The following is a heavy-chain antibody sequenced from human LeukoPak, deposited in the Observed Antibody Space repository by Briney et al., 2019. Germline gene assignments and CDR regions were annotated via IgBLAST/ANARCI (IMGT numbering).Heavy chain of an antibody. CDR2: ISTDAGET. J-gene: IGHJ4*02. Sequence: GGSLRLSCAASGFTFSNSGMSWVRQAPGKGLEWVSAISTDAGETHYADSVKGRSTISRDNSKNTVSLQMSSLRAEDTALYYCAKGSGNGYGSGPFDYWGQGTLVTVSS. CDR3: AKGSGNGYGSGPFDY. CDR1: GFTFSNSG. D-gene: IGHD3-10*01. V-gene: IGHV3-23*01.